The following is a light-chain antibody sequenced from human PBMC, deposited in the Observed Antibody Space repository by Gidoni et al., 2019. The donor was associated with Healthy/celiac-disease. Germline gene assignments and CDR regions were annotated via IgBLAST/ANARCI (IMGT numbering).Light chain of an antibody. CDR2: GAS. Sequence: EIVMTQYPATLSVSPGERATLSCRASQSVSSNLAWYQQKPGQAPRLLIYGASTRATGIPASFSGSGSGTEFTLTISSLQSEDFAVYYCQQYNNWPPKTFGQGTKVEIK. V-gene: IGKV3-15*01. CDR1: QSVSSN. CDR3: QQYNNWPPKT. J-gene: IGKJ1*01.